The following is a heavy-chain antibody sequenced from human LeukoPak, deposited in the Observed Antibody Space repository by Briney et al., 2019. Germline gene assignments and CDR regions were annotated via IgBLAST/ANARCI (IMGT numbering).Heavy chain of an antibody. V-gene: IGHV3-23*01. CDR1: GFTFSSYG. J-gene: IGHJ6*02. Sequence: GGSLRLSCAVSGFTFSSYGMTWGRQAPGKGLEWVSGISGSGTGTYYADSVKGRFTISRDNSKNTLYLQMNSLRAEDTAVYYCAKVYNSDPYYAMDVWGQGTTVTVSS. D-gene: IGHD1-20*01. CDR2: ISGSGTGT. CDR3: AKVYNSDPYYAMDV.